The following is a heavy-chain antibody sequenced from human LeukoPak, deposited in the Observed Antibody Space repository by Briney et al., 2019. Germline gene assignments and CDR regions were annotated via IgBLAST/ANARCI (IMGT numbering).Heavy chain of an antibody. CDR2: VTVSGGGT. CDR3: AKRAARPAYYFDF. CDR1: GFTFSSYA. V-gene: IGHV3-23*01. Sequence: GGSLRLSCTASGFTFSSYAMSWVRQAPGKGLEWVPTVTVSGGGTYYGDSVKGRFTISRDNSKNTLYLQMNSLRAEDTAVYYCAKRAARPAYYFDFWGQGTLVTISS. D-gene: IGHD6-6*01. J-gene: IGHJ4*02.